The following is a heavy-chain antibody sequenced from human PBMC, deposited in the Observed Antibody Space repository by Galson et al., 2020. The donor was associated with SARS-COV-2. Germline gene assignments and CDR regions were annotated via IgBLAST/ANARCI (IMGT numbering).Heavy chain of an antibody. CDR3: AGQGVNMIVLVTVPGWYFDL. Sequence: SETLSLTCTVSGYSVSTTNYWGWVRQPPGRGLEWLGSVYPSGTTYYNPSLKSRVTISVDTSKNQFSLRLDSVTAADMALYYCAGQGVNMIVLVTVPGWYFDLWGRGTLVTVSS. CDR1: GYSVSTTNY. J-gene: IGHJ2*01. CDR2: VYPSGTT. D-gene: IGHD3-22*01. V-gene: IGHV4-38-2*02.